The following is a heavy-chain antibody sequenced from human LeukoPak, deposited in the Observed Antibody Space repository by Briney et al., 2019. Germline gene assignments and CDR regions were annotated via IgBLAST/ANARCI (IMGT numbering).Heavy chain of an antibody. D-gene: IGHD6-19*01. CDR2: IYYSGST. Sequence: KPSETLSPTCTVSGGSISSYYWSWIRQPPGKGLEWIGYIYYSGSTNYNPSLKSRVTISVDTSKNQFSLKLSSVAAADTAVYYCARDRDSSGWGAWGQGTLVTVSS. V-gene: IGHV4-59*01. CDR1: GGSISSYY. CDR3: ARDRDSSGWGA. J-gene: IGHJ5*02.